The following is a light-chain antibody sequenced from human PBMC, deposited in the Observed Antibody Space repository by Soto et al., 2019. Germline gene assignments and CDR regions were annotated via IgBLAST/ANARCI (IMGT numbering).Light chain of an antibody. CDR1: QSVNNY. CDR2: DTS. CDR3: QHRNNWPPLFT. J-gene: IGKJ3*01. Sequence: EIVLTQSPATLSLSPGERATLSCRASQSVNNYLAWYQQTPGKAPRLLIHDTSTRATGIPARFSGSGSGTDFTLTISSLEPEDFAVYYCQHRNNWPPLFTFGPGTKVDMK. V-gene: IGKV3-11*01.